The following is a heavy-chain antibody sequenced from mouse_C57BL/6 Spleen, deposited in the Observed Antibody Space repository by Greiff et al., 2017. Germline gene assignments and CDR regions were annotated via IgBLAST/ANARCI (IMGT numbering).Heavy chain of an antibody. D-gene: IGHD2-3*01. CDR2: IDPDSGGT. CDR1: GYTFTSYW. CDR3: ARRDYDGYDILDY. J-gene: IGHJ2*01. V-gene: IGHV1-72*01. Sequence: VQLQQPGAELVKPGASVKLSCKASGYTFTSYWMHWVKPRPGRGLEWIGRIDPDSGGTKYNEKFKGKATLTVDKPSSTAYMQLSSLTSEDSAVYYCARRDYDGYDILDYWGQGTTLTGSS.